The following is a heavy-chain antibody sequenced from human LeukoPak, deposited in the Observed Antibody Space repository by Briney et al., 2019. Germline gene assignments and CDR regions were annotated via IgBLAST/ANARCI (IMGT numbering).Heavy chain of an antibody. D-gene: IGHD3-3*01. CDR1: GGSFSGYY. V-gene: IGHV4-34*01. J-gene: IGHJ4*02. CDR2: INHSGST. Sequence: SETLSLTCAVYGGSFSGYYWSWIRQPPGKGLEWIGEINHSGSTNYNPSLKSRVTISVDTSKNQFSLKLSSVTAADTAVYYCAGWVSWSGYRYWGQGTLVTVSS. CDR3: AGWVSWSGYRY.